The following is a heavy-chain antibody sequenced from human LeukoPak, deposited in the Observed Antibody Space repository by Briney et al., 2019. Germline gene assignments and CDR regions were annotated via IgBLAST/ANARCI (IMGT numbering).Heavy chain of an antibody. CDR3: VKGSGTNDYGMDT. CDR1: GFTFNRCG. CDR2: IVYDGSHQ. Sequence: GGSLRLSCAASGFTFNRCGMHWVRQAPGKGLEWVAVIVYDGSHQYYTDSVKGRFTISRDNSKNTVFLQMDSLRAEDTGVYYCVKGSGTNDYGMDTWGQGTTVTVPS. J-gene: IGHJ6*02. D-gene: IGHD3-10*01. V-gene: IGHV3-30*18.